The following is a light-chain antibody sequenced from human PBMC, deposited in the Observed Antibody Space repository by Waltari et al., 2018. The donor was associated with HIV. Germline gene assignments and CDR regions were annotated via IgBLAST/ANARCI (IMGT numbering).Light chain of an antibody. J-gene: IGLJ3*02. V-gene: IGLV2-23*02. CDR3: CSYRGSNTWV. CDR2: EVT. Sequence: QSALTQPASVSGSPGQSITVSCTGTSSAVGTYDLVSWYQQHPGQAPKLMIYEVTKRPSGVSNRFSGSKAGNTASLTVSGLQADDEAEYYCCSYRGSNTWVFGGGTKVTVL. CDR1: SSAVGTYDL.